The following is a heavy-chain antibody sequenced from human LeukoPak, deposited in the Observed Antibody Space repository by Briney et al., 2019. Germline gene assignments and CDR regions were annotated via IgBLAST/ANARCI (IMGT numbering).Heavy chain of an antibody. V-gene: IGHV4-38-2*02. D-gene: IGHD1-26*01. CDR3: ARGGPGWELLEYGY. J-gene: IGHJ4*02. CDR2: IYHSGST. Sequence: SETLSLTCTVSGYSISGGYYWGWIRQPPGKGLEWIGSIYHSGSTYYNPSPKSRVTISVDTSKNQFSLKLSSVTAADTAVYYCARGGPGWELLEYGYWGQGTLVTVSS. CDR1: GYSISGGYY.